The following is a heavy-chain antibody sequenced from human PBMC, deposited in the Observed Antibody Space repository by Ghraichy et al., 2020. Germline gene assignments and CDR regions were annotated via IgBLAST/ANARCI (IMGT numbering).Heavy chain of an antibody. CDR1: GFTFSSYA. CDR3: AKYYYDSSGYYPPFDY. Sequence: LSLTCAASGFTFSSYAMSWVRQAPGKGLEWVSAISGSGGSTYYADSVKGRFTISRDNSKNTLYLQMNSLRAEDTAVYYCAKYYYDSSGYYPPFDYWGQGTLVTVSS. CDR2: ISGSGGST. D-gene: IGHD3-22*01. V-gene: IGHV3-23*01. J-gene: IGHJ4*02.